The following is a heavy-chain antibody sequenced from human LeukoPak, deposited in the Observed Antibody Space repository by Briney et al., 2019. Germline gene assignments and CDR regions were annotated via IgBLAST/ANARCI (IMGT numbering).Heavy chain of an antibody. CDR1: GYTFTSYY. CDR2: INPSGGST. Sequence: GASVKVSCKASGYTFTSYYMHWVRQAPGQGLEWMGIINPSGGSTSYAQKFQGRVTMTRDTSTSTVYMELSSLRSEDTAVYYCARDALTVRGVIYERYYYYYYGMDVWGKGTTVTVSS. J-gene: IGHJ6*04. V-gene: IGHV1-46*01. D-gene: IGHD3-10*02. CDR3: ARDALTVRGVIYERYYYYYYGMDV.